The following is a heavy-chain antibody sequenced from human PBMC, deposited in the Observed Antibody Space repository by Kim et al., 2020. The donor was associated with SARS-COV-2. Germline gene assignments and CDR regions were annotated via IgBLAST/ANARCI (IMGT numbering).Heavy chain of an antibody. CDR1: GFTFSSYS. D-gene: IGHD1-26*01. CDR3: ARPDTGIVGATYGAFDI. Sequence: GGSLRLSCAASGFTFSSYSMNWVRQAPGKGLEWVSYISSSSSTIYYADSVKGRFTISRDNAKNSLYLQMNSLRDEDTAVYYCARPDTGIVGATYGAFDIWGQGTIVTVSS. V-gene: IGHV3-48*02. J-gene: IGHJ3*02. CDR2: ISSSSSTI.